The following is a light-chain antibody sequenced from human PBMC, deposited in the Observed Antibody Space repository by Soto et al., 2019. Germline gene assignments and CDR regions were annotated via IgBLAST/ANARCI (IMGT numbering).Light chain of an antibody. CDR1: SSNIGGNS. J-gene: IGLJ2*01. V-gene: IGLV1-44*01. CDR3: AVWIDSLNGLVL. CDR2: SNN. Sequence: QSVLTQPPSASGTPGQRVTISCSGSSSNIGGNSVNWYQHVPGTAPKLLIYSNNQRPSGVPDRFSGSKSGTSASLAISGLQSEDEADYYCAVWIDSLNGLVLFGGGTKVTVL.